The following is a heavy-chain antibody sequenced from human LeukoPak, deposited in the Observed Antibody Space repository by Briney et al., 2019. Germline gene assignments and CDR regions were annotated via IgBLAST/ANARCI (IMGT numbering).Heavy chain of an antibody. CDR1: GGTFSSYA. V-gene: IGHV1-69*13. Sequence: ASVKVSCKASGGTFSSYAISWVRQAPGQGLEWMGGIVPIFGTANYAQKFQGRVTITADESTSTAYMELSSLRSEDTAVYYCARRHCGGDCPFDYWGQEPWSPSPQ. J-gene: IGHJ4*01. D-gene: IGHD2-21*02. CDR3: ARRHCGGDCPFDY. CDR2: IVPIFGTA.